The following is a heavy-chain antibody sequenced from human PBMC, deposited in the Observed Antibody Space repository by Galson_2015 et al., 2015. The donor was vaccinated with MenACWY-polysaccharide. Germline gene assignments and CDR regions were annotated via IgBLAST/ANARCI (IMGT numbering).Heavy chain of an antibody. CDR2: TFHRGSS. D-gene: IGHD4-11*01. CDR1: GASMTTFF. V-gene: IGHV4-59*01. J-gene: IGHJ1*01. CDR3: ARAVTDNDSDYLDR. Sequence: LSLTCSVSGASMTTFFWTWLRQPPGKGLEWIGYTFHRGSSNYNPSPQSRATMSVDVSERQFSLKLTSVTVSDAAVYFCARAVTDNDSDYLDRWGQGTPVAVSS.